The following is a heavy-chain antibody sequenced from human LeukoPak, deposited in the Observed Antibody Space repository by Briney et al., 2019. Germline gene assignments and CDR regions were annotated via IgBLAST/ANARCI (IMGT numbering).Heavy chain of an antibody. CDR3: ARVWEQQLAIDY. CDR1: GFTFSDYY. D-gene: IGHD6-13*01. J-gene: IGHJ4*02. V-gene: IGHV3-11*01. CDR2: ISNSGSFI. Sequence: GGSLRLSCAASGFTFSDYYMSWIRQAPGKGLEWISYISNSGSFIYYADSVKGRFTISRDNAKNSLYLQMDSLRAEDTAVYYCARVWEQQLAIDYWGQGTLVTVSS.